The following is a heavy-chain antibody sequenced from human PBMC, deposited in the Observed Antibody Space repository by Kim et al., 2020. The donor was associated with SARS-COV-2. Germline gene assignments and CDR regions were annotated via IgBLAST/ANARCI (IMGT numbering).Heavy chain of an antibody. V-gene: IGHV3-23*01. Sequence: GGSLRLSCAASGFTFNNFAMSWVRQAPGNGLEWVSAIGGRSGTAYYADSVKGRFSISRDNSNNMLYLQMSALRSEDTAVYFCVRNSGQGLLYFFKSWGQGTLVSVSA. CDR1: GFTFNNFA. D-gene: IGHD2-21*01. CDR3: VRNSGQGLLYFFKS. CDR2: IGGRSGTA. J-gene: IGHJ4*02.